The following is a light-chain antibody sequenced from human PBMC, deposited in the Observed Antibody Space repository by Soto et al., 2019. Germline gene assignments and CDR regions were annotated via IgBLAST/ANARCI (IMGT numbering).Light chain of an antibody. V-gene: IGLV2-11*01. CDR2: DVS. CDR3: CSYAGSYTYWV. J-gene: IGLJ3*02. Sequence: QSVLTQPRSVSGSPGQSVTISGTGTSSDVGGYNYVSWYQQHPGKAPKLMIYDVSKRPSGVPDRFSGSKSGNTASLTISGLQAEDEADYYCCSYAGSYTYWVFGGGTKLTVL. CDR1: SSDVGGYNY.